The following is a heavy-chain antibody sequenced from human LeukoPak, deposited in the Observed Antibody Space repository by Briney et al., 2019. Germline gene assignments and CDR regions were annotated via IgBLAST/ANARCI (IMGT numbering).Heavy chain of an antibody. CDR1: GGSITSGRDY. CDR2: IYYSGST. J-gene: IGHJ4*02. CDR3: ARHMVATIDY. D-gene: IGHD5-12*01. Sequence: SETLSLTCTVSGGSITSGRDYWGWIRQPPGKGLEWIGSIYYSGSTYYSPSLKSRVIISVDTSKNQFSLKLSSVTAADTAVYYCARHMVATIDYWGQGTLVTVSS. V-gene: IGHV4-39*01.